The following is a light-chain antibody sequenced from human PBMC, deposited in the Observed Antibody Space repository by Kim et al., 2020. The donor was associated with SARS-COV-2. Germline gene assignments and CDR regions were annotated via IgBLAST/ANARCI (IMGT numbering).Light chain of an antibody. J-gene: IGKJ3*01. Sequence: ASIGDRVTISCRASPTICTYLSWYQQKPGKAPKLLLYTKSTLQSGVPSRFSGSGSGTDFTLTISSLQPEDFATYYCLQSETAPFTFGPGTKVDIK. CDR3: LQSETAPFT. CDR2: TKS. V-gene: IGKV1-39*01. CDR1: PTICTY.